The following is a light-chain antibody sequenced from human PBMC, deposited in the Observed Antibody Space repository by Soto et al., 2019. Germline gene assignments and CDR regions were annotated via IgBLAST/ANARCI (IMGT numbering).Light chain of an antibody. CDR1: QSISSW. CDR3: QHFNSYPWT. J-gene: IGKJ1*01. V-gene: IGKV1-5*03. CDR2: KAS. Sequence: DIQMTQSPSTLSASLGDRVTITCRASQSISSWLAWYQQKPGKAPKLLINKASSLESGVPSRFSGSGSGTEFTLTISSLQPDDFETYYCQHFNSYPWTFGQGTKVDIK.